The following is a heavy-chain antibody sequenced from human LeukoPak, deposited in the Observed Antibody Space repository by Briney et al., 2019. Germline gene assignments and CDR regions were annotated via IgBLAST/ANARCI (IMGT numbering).Heavy chain of an antibody. CDR3: AKQCGGDCYGYYFDY. D-gene: IGHD2-21*02. J-gene: IGHJ4*02. CDR2: ISGSGGST. CDR1: GFTFSSDA. Sequence: QPGGCLRLSCAASGFTFSSDAMRWVRQAPGKGLECVSAISGSGGSTYYAVYVKGRFTISRDNSKNTLYLQMNSLRAEDKAVYYCAKQCGGDCYGYYFDYWGQGTLVSVSS. V-gene: IGHV3-23*01.